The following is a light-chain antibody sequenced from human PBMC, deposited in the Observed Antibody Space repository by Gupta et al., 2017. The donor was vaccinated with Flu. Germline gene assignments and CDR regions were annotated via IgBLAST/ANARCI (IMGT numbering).Light chain of an antibody. V-gene: IGKV2-28*01. J-gene: IGKJ4*01. Sequence: EIVLPQSQLPLPVIPGEPASIPCRPTKSLLHSNGYYYVDWYLQKPGQSPQLLIFPGSPRATGISDRFSGSGSGTDFTLKISRVEAEDVGIYYCMQGQQTPLTFGGGTKVDIK. CDR2: PGS. CDR3: MQGQQTPLT. CDR1: KSLLHSNGYYY.